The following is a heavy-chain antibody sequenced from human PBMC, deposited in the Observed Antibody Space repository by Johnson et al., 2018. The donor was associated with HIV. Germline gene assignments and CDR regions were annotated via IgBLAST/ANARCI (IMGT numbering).Heavy chain of an antibody. CDR3: ARDKVLGYTFGSPRDGFDI. D-gene: IGHD3-3*01. CDR2: ISWNSGSI. V-gene: IGHV3-9*01. Sequence: VQLVESGGGLVQPGRSLRLSCAASGFTFDDYAMHWVRQAPGKGLEWVSGISWNSGSIGYADSVKGRFSISRDNSKNTLSLLMNSLREEDTAVYYCARDKVLGYTFGSPRDGFDIWGQGTMVTVSS. J-gene: IGHJ3*02. CDR1: GFTFDDYA.